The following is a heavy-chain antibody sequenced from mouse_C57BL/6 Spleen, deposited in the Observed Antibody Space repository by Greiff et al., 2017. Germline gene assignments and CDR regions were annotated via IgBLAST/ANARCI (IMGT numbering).Heavy chain of an antibody. Sequence: QVQLQQPGAELVRPGSSVKLSCKASGYTFTSYWMHWVKQRPIQGLEWIGNIDPSVNETHSNQKFKDKATLTVDKSSSTAYMQLSSLTSEDSAVYYCARYGNPPFAYWGQGTLVTVSA. CDR1: GYTFTSYW. J-gene: IGHJ3*01. CDR2: IDPSVNET. V-gene: IGHV1-52*01. CDR3: ARYGNPPFAY. D-gene: IGHD2-1*01.